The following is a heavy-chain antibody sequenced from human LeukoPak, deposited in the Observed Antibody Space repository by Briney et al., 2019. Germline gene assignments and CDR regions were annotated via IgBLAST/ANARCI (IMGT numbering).Heavy chain of an antibody. CDR2: IKQDGSEK. J-gene: IGHJ3*02. V-gene: IGHV3-7*03. D-gene: IGHD2-15*01. CDR1: GFTFSSYW. Sequence: GGSLRLSCAASGFTFSSYWVNWVRQAPGKGLEWVANIKQDGSEKYYVDSVKGRFTISRDNAKNSLYLQMNSLRAEDTAVYYCARLYCSGGSCNSGIDAFDIWGQGTMVTVSS. CDR3: ARLYCSGGSCNSGIDAFDI.